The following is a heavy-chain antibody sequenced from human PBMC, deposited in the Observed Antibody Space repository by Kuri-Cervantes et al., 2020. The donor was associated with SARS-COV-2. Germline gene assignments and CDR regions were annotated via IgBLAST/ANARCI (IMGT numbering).Heavy chain of an antibody. CDR1: GGSISSGSYY. CDR3: ARATKADYGDYIDAIDI. Sequence: SETLSLTCTVSGGSISSGSYYWSWIRQPAGKGLEWIGRIYTSGSTNYNPSLKSRVTISVDTSKNQFSLKLSSVTAADTAVYYCARATKADYGDYIDAIDIWGQGTMVTVSS. CDR2: IYTSGST. V-gene: IGHV4-61*02. D-gene: IGHD4-17*01. J-gene: IGHJ3*02.